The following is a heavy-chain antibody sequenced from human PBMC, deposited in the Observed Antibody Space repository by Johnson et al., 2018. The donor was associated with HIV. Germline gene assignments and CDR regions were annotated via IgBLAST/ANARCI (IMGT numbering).Heavy chain of an antibody. CDR2: ISWNSGTM. J-gene: IGHJ3*02. D-gene: IGHD2-21*01. CDR1: GFTFSSYA. V-gene: IGHV3-9*01. CDR3: AKEMHPRHIVVVNAIPNDGFDI. Sequence: EVQLVESGGGVVQSGRSLRLSCAASGFTFSSYAMHWVRQAPGKGLEWVSGISWNSGTMAYADSVKGRFTISRDNAKSSLYLQMNSLRADDTALYYCAKEMHPRHIVVVNAIPNDGFDIWGQGTMVTVSS.